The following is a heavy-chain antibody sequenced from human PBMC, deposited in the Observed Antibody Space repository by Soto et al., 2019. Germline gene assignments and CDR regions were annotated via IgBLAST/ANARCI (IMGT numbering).Heavy chain of an antibody. CDR1: GVSFNSYD. V-gene: IGHV3-30*03. J-gene: IGHJ5*02. Sequence: QAHLVESGGGVVQPGTSLRLSCAASGVSFNSYDMHWVRQAPGKGPEWVAIISYDGSNTYYSDSVRGRFTISRDNSKDTLYLQMHSLRSEDKAIYYCATISRYWSGGDCHAWGQGTQVTVSS. CDR3: ATISRYWSGGDCHA. D-gene: IGHD2-15*01. CDR2: ISYDGSNT.